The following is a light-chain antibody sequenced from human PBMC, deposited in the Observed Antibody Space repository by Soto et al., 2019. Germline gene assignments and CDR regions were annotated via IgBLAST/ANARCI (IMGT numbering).Light chain of an antibody. J-gene: IGKJ1*01. V-gene: IGKV3-15*01. CDR2: GAS. Sequence: ETMMTQSPATLSVSPGERATLSCRASQTVGTKLAWYQQKPGQAPRLLIYGASTRATGVPARFSGSGSGTEFTLTISSLQSEDFAVYYCQQYNSWKTFGQGTKVEIK. CDR3: QQYNSWKT. CDR1: QTVGTK.